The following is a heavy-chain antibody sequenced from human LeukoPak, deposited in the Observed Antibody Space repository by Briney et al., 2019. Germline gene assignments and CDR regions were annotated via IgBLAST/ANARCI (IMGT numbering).Heavy chain of an antibody. CDR2: IYPGDSDT. D-gene: IGHD1-1*01. Sequence: GESLKIPCKASGYNFTSYWIAWVRQMPGKGLERMGIIYPGDSDTRYSPSFQGQVTISADKSISTAYLQWSSLKASDTAMYYCARLTAGGTYRAAFDIWGQGTMVTVSS. J-gene: IGHJ3*02. CDR3: ARLTAGGTYRAAFDI. CDR1: GYNFTSYW. V-gene: IGHV5-51*01.